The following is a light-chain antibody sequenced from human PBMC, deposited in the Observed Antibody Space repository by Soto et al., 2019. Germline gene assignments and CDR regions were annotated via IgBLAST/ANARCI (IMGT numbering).Light chain of an antibody. CDR2: GVS. Sequence: EILMTKSAITPSVSPGESVALSCRASQSVSDNLAWYKQNPGQAPRLLIYGVSSRPIGIPDSFICGGSGTEITLTISILEPEETAFYYFELYGTPRAFGQGTRLEIK. CDR1: QSVSDN. V-gene: IGKV3D-15*03. J-gene: IGKJ5*01. CDR3: ELYGTPRA.